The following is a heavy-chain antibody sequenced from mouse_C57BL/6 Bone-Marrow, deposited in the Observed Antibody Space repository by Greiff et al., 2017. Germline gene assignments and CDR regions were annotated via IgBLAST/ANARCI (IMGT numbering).Heavy chain of an antibody. J-gene: IGHJ2*01. V-gene: IGHV7-3*01. Sequence: EVKVEESGGGLVQPGGSLSLSCAASGFTFTDYYMSWVRQPPGKALEWLGFIRNKANGYTTEYSASVKGRFTISRDNSQSILYLQMNALRAEYSATYYCARSLTVFDYWGQGTTLTVSS. CDR2: IRNKANGYTT. CDR3: ARSLTVFDY. CDR1: GFTFTDYY. D-gene: IGHD4-1*01.